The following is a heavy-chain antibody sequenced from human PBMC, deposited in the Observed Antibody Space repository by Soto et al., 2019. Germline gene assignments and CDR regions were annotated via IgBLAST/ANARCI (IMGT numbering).Heavy chain of an antibody. CDR3: ARETPEPPYDFWSGYYISGMDV. CDR2: ISAYNGNT. V-gene: IGHV1-18*01. D-gene: IGHD3-3*01. CDR1: GYTFTSYG. J-gene: IGHJ4*02. Sequence: RASVKVSCKASGYTFTSYGISWVRQAPGQGLEWMGWISAYNGNTNYAQKLQGRVTMTTDTSTSTAYMELRSLRSDDTAVYYCARETPEPPYDFWSGYYISGMDVWGQGTLVTVSS.